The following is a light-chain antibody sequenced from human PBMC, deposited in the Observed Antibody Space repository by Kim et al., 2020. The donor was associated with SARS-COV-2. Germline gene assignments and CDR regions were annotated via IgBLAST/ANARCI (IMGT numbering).Light chain of an antibody. CDR1: QSINTQ. V-gene: IGKV1-39*01. Sequence: AYVRDRVTHTGRASQSINTQLNWSQQKPGKAPNLLIYHVSILQSGVPSRFSGSGSGTDFTLTITSLQPEDSATYYCQQSAIIPLTFGGGTKVDIK. J-gene: IGKJ4*01. CDR2: HVS. CDR3: QQSAIIPLT.